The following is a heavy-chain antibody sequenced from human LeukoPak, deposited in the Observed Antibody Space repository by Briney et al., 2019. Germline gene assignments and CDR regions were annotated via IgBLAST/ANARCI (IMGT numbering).Heavy chain of an antibody. J-gene: IGHJ4*02. Sequence: GGSLRLSCAASGFTVSSNYMSWVRQAPGKGLEWVSVIYSGGSTYYADSVKGRFTISRDNSKNTLYLQMNSLRAEDTAVYYCAKAALRYCSGGSCFYFDYWGQGTLVTVSS. V-gene: IGHV3-53*01. CDR1: GFTVSSNY. D-gene: IGHD2-15*01. CDR3: AKAALRYCSGGSCFYFDY. CDR2: IYSGGST.